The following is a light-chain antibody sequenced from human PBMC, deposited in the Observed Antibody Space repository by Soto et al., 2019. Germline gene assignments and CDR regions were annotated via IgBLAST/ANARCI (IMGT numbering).Light chain of an antibody. CDR3: AAWDDILNVYV. Sequence: QSVLTRPPWASVTPGQRVTMSCSGSRSNIGSYPENWYQQLPGTAPKLLINTNNQRPSPSGVSYRFSGSKSGTSASLAISGLQSEDEADYYCAAWDDILNVYVFGTGTKVTVL. CDR2: TNN. V-gene: IGLV1-44*01. J-gene: IGLJ1*01. CDR1: RSNIGSYP.